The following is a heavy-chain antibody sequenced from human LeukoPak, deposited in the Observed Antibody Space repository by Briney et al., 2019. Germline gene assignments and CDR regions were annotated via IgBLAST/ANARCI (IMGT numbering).Heavy chain of an antibody. CDR2: IYYSGST. V-gene: IGHV4-31*03. CDR3: ATRITYSNYVDFDY. Sequence: SGTLSLTCTVSGGSISSGGYYWSWIRQHPGKGLEWIGYIYYSGSTYYNPSLKSRVTISVDTSKNQFSLKLSSVTAADTAVYYCATRITYSNYVDFDYWGQGTLVTVSS. CDR1: GGSISSGGYY. D-gene: IGHD4-11*01. J-gene: IGHJ4*02.